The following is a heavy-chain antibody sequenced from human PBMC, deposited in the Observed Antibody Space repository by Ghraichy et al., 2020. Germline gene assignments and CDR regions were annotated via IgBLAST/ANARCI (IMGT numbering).Heavy chain of an antibody. J-gene: IGHJ4*02. CDR1: GFAFSNAW. V-gene: IGHV3-15*01. Sequence: GSLRLSCAASGFAFSNAWMSWVRQAPGKGLEWVGRIKSETSGGTIEYAAPVQHRFTISRDDSKNTLFLQMNSLKTEDTAVYYCTTNLAYWGRGTLVTVSS. D-gene: IGHD1-14*01. CDR2: IKSETSGGTI. CDR3: TTNLAY.